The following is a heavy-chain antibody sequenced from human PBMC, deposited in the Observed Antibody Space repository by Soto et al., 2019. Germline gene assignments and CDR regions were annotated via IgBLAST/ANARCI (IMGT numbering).Heavy chain of an antibody. CDR1: GFTFGTYW. J-gene: IGHJ4*02. D-gene: IGHD3-22*01. V-gene: IGHV3-7*03. CDR2: IKQDGTET. Sequence: GGSLRLSCTASGFTFGTYWMSWVRQAPGKGLEWVANIKQDGTETYYVDSVKGRFTISRDNAKNSLYLQMNSLRAEDMAVYYCARATQPLGRINMIILTRQHGLGFDFWGQGTLVTVSS. CDR3: ARATQPLGRINMIILTRQHGLGFDF.